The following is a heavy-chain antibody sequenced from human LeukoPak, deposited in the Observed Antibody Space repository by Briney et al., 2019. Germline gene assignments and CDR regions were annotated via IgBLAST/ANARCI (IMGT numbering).Heavy chain of an antibody. J-gene: IGHJ4*02. CDR3: ARDGYIDYYDSSGCDY. CDR1: GFTFSSYG. CDR2: IWYDGSNK. V-gene: IGHV3-33*01. D-gene: IGHD3-22*01. Sequence: GGSLRLSCAASGFTFSSYGMHWVRQAPGKGLEWVAVIWYDGSNKYYADSVKGRFTISRDNSKNTLYLQVNSLRAEDTAVYYCARDGYIDYYDSSGCDYWGQGTLVTVSS.